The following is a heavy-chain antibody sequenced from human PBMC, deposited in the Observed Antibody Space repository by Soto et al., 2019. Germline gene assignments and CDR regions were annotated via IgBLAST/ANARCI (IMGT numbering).Heavy chain of an antibody. J-gene: IGHJ6*02. CDR2: IYPDDSDT. CDR1: GYSFTSYW. V-gene: IGHV5-51*01. CDR3: ARHCRDAYIVKGGYYYGLDV. Sequence: GESLKISCKASGYSFTSYWIGWVRQMPGKGPEWMGIIYPDDSDTRYSPSFEGQVTISADKSISTAYLQWSSLKASDTAMYYCARHCRDAYIVKGGYYYGLDVWGQGTTVTVSS. D-gene: IGHD2-15*01.